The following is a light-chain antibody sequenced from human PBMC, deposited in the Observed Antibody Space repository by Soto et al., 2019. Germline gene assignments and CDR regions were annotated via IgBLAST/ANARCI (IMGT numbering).Light chain of an antibody. J-gene: IGKJ3*01. CDR2: AAS. V-gene: IGKV1-39*01. CDR1: QSISSY. Sequence: DIQMTQSPSSLSASVGDRVTITCRASQSISSYLNWYQQKPGKAPKLLLYAASSLQSGVPSRFSGSGSGTDFTLTISSLQPEDFATYYGQQSYSTGTFGTGTKVDIK. CDR3: QQSYSTGT.